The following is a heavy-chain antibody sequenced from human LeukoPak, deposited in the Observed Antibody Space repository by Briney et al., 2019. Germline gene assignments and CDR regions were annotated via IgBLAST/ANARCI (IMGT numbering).Heavy chain of an antibody. CDR3: ARAPHYYDSSGYYMDAFDI. V-gene: IGHV1-2*02. D-gene: IGHD3-22*01. CDR1: GYTFTGYY. J-gene: IGHJ3*02. Sequence: ASVKVSCKASGYTFTGYYMHWVRQAPGQGLEWMGWINPNSGGTNYAQKFQGRVTMTRDTSISTAYMELSRLRSDDTAVYYCARAPHYYDSSGYYMDAFDIWGQGTMVTVSS. CDR2: INPNSGGT.